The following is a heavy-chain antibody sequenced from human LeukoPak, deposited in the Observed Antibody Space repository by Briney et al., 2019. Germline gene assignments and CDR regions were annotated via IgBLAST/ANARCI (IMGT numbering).Heavy chain of an antibody. Sequence: PSETLSLTCTVSGGSISSYYWSWIRQPAGKGLEWIGRIYSTGSTNYNPTLKSRVTMSVDTSKNQFSLRLRSVTAADTAVYYCARQIASAGTAGFDFWGQGALVTVSS. D-gene: IGHD6-13*01. J-gene: IGHJ4*02. CDR3: ARQIASAGTAGFDF. V-gene: IGHV4-4*07. CDR1: GGSISSYY. CDR2: IYSTGST.